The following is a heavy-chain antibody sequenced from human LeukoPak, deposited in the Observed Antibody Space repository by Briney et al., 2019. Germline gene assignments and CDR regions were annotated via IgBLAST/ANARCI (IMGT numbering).Heavy chain of an antibody. D-gene: IGHD3-10*01. CDR2: ISGSGGST. J-gene: IGHJ4*02. Sequence: ETLSLTCAVSGYSISSGYYWGWIRQPPGKGLAWVSAISGSGGSTYYADSVKGRFTISRDNSKNTLYLQMNSLRAEDTAVYYCAKGAPYYYGSGSRSTYDYWGQGTLVTVSS. CDR1: GYSISSGYY. CDR3: AKGAPYYYGSGSRSTYDY. V-gene: IGHV3-23*01.